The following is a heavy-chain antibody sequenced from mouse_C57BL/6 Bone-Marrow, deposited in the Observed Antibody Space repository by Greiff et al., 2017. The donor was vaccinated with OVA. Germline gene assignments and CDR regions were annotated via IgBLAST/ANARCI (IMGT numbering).Heavy chain of an antibody. J-gene: IGHJ4*01. CDR2: IYPRSGNT. CDR3: ARRGGYYGYDYAMDY. V-gene: IGHV1-81*01. D-gene: IGHD2-2*01. Sequence: QVQLQQSGAELARPGASVKLSCKASGYTFTSYGISWVKQRTGQGLEWIGEIYPRSGNTYYNEKFKGKATLTADKSSSTAYMELRSLTSEDSAVYFCARRGGYYGYDYAMDYWGQGTSVTVSS. CDR1: GYTFTSYG.